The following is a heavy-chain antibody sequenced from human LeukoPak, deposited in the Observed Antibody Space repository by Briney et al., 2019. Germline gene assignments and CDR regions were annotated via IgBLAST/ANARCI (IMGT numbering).Heavy chain of an antibody. CDR2: LNADGNSI. Sequence: GGSLRLSCAASGFTFSNYWMHWVRQAPGKGLVWVSRLNADGNSITYADSVRGRFTISRDNSKNTLYLQMNSLRAEDTAVYYCAKSGLSRFDYWGQGTLVTVSS. V-gene: IGHV3-74*01. J-gene: IGHJ4*02. D-gene: IGHD4/OR15-4a*01. CDR1: GFTFSNYW. CDR3: AKSGLSRFDY.